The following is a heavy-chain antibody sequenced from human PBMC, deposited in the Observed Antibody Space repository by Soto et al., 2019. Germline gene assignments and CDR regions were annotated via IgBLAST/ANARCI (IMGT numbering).Heavy chain of an antibody. Sequence: TSETLSLTCTVSGGSIRSDDYYWSWIRQPPGKGLEWIGYIYYSGTTYYTPSLKSRLTMSMDRANDHFSLNLTSVTAADTAVYFCARGHYYYGMDVWGQGITVTVSS. V-gene: IGHV4-30-4*01. J-gene: IGHJ6*02. CDR1: GGSIRSDDYY. CDR3: ARGHYYYGMDV. CDR2: IYYSGTT.